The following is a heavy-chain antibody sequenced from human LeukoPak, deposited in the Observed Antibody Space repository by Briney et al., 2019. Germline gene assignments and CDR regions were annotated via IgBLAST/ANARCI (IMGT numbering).Heavy chain of an antibody. J-gene: IGHJ4*02. D-gene: IGHD6-13*01. V-gene: IGHV3-64*01. CDR1: GFTFSSNA. CDR3: AREDPPGSSWFDY. Sequence: GGSLRLSCVASGFTFSSNAMHWVRQAPGKGLESVSAISRDGSTTYYANSVKDRFTISRDNSKNTLYLQMGSLRAEGMAVYYCAREDPPGSSWFDYWGQGTLVTVSS. CDR2: ISRDGSTT.